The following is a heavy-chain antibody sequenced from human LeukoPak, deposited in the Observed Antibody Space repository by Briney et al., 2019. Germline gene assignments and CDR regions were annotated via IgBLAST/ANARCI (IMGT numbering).Heavy chain of an antibody. V-gene: IGHV3-30*18. Sequence: PGRSLRFSCAASGFTFSSYGMHWVRQAPGKGLEWVAVISYDGSNKYYADSVKGRFTISRDNSKNTLYLQMNSLRAEDTAVYYCAKDLGAATTYNWFDPWGQGTLVTVSS. D-gene: IGHD2-15*01. J-gene: IGHJ5*02. CDR3: AKDLGAATTYNWFDP. CDR1: GFTFSSYG. CDR2: ISYDGSNK.